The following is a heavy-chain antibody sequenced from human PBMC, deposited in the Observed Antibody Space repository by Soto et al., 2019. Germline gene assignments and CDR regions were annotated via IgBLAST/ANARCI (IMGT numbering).Heavy chain of an antibody. D-gene: IGHD2-8*01. V-gene: IGHV1-2*04. CDR1: GYSFTDYH. J-gene: IGHJ6*02. CDR3: ARGDSTDCSNGVCSFFYNHDMDV. CDR2: INPKSGGT. Sequence: ASVKVSCKASGYSFTDYHIHWVRQAPGQGLEWLGRINPKSGGTSTAQKFQGWVTMTTDTSISTASMALTRLTSDDTAIYYCARGDSTDCSNGVCSFFYNHDMDVWGQGTTVTVSS.